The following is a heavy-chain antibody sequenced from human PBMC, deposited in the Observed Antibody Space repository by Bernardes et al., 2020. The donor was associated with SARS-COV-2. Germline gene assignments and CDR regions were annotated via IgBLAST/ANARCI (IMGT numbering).Heavy chain of an antibody. D-gene: IGHD5-18*01. J-gene: IGHJ4*02. CDR2: FDPEDGET. CDR1: GYTLTELS. Sequence: ASVKVSCKVSGYTLTELSMHWVRQAPGKGLEWMGGFDPEDGETIYAQKFQGRVTMTEDTSTDTAYMELSSLRSEDTAVYYCATDLPFPAMARFDYWGQGTLVTVSS. V-gene: IGHV1-24*01. CDR3: ATDLPFPAMARFDY.